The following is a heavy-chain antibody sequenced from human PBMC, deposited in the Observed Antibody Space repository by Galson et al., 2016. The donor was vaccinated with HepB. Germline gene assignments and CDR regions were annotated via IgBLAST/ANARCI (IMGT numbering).Heavy chain of an antibody. CDR3: AKPYTSGWLTSFDH. CDR2: IGLSGAPT. Sequence: SLRLSCAASGFAFSSYAINWVRQTPGKGLEWISSIGLSGAPTYYADSVKGRFSISRDNSKNTLYLEMSSLRVDDSAIYYCAKPYTSGWLTSFDHWGQGTLATVSS. CDR1: GFAFSSYA. J-gene: IGHJ4*02. V-gene: IGHV3-23*01. D-gene: IGHD6-19*01.